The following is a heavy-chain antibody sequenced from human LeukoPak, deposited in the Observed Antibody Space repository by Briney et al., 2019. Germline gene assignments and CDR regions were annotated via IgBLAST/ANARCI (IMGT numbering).Heavy chain of an antibody. CDR3: ARYGSGSRNFDY. CDR2: IYYSGST. D-gene: IGHD3-10*01. Sequence: SDTLSLTCNVTGGSISSHYWSWIRQPPEKRLEWIGYIYYSGSTNYSPSLKSRVTISVDTSKNQFSLKLSSVTAADTAVYYCARYGSGSRNFDYWGQGTLVTVSS. CDR1: GGSISSHY. V-gene: IGHV4-59*07. J-gene: IGHJ4*02.